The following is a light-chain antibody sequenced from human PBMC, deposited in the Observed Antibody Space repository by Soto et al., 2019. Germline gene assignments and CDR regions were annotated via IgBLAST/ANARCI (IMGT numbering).Light chain of an antibody. J-gene: IGKJ1*01. Sequence: EVVMTQSPATLSVSPGERATLSCRASQSVNANLAWYQQKPGQAPRLLIHGASNRATGIPARISGSGFGTEFILTISSLQSEDFAVYYGQQYNTWLWTFGQGNKVDI. CDR2: GAS. CDR1: QSVNAN. CDR3: QQYNTWLWT. V-gene: IGKV3-15*01.